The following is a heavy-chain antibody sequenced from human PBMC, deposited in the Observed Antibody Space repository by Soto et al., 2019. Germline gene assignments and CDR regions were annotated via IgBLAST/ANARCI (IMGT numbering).Heavy chain of an antibody. D-gene: IGHD6-19*01. CDR2: VSFDGSNK. CDR1: GFTFNYYP. CDR3: ARLPGPLVAVLYIYPLDGREAMSDVDV. J-gene: IGHJ6*02. V-gene: IGHV3-30-3*01. Sequence: ESGGGVVQPGVSLRLSCAASGFTFNYYPMHWVRQAPGKGLEWVAVVSFDGSNKYYADSVKGRFTISKDNSKNTLYLQMNSLRREDTAVYYCARLPGPLVAVLYIYPLDGREAMSDVDVWGQGTTVTVSS.